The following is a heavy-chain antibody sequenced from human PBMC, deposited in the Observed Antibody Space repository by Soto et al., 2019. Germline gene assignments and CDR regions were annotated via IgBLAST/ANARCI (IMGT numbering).Heavy chain of an antibody. Sequence: APVKVSCQASGYTFTSFSMHLVRRAPGQRLEWMGWINAGNGNTKYSQKFQGRVTITRDTSASTAYMELSSLRSEDTAVYYCARGSSGWSHFDYWGQGTLVTVSS. J-gene: IGHJ4*02. V-gene: IGHV1-3*01. CDR3: ARGSSGWSHFDY. D-gene: IGHD6-19*01. CDR1: GYTFTSFS. CDR2: INAGNGNT.